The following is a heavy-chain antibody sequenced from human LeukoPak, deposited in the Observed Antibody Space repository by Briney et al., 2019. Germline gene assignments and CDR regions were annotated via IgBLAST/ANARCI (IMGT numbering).Heavy chain of an antibody. Sequence: SETLSLTCTVSGGSISSYYWSWIRQPAGEGLEWIGRIYTSGSTNYNPSLKSRVTMSVDTSKNQFSLKLSSVTAADTAVYYCAREGILLRYGSGVGDYYFDYWGQGTLVTVSS. CDR1: GGSISSYY. CDR3: AREGILLRYGSGVGDYYFDY. D-gene: IGHD3-10*01. J-gene: IGHJ4*02. CDR2: IYTSGST. V-gene: IGHV4-4*07.